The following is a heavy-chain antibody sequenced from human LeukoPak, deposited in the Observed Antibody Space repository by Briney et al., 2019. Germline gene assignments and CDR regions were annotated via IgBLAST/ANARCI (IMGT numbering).Heavy chain of an antibody. Sequence: ASVKVSCKASGYTFTDHYMHWVRQAPGQGLEWMGWINPNSDGINNYAHKFQGRVTMTRDTSISTAYMELSRLRSDDTAVYYCARGDLLRYFDWLLYWYWGQGTLVTVSS. CDR2: INPNSDGI. CDR1: GYTFTDHY. V-gene: IGHV1-2*07. J-gene: IGHJ4*02. D-gene: IGHD3-9*01. CDR3: ARGDLLRYFDWLLYWY.